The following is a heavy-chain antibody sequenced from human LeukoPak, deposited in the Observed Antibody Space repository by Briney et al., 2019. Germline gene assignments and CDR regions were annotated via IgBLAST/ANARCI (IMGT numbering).Heavy chain of an antibody. CDR3: ARSSYDFLTGSPLLNSFDY. V-gene: IGHV1-3*01. J-gene: IGHJ4*02. CDR2: VNAGNGKT. CDR1: GYTFTRYA. D-gene: IGHD3-9*01. Sequence: AASVKVSCKASGYTFTRYALHWVRQAPRQRLEWMGWVNAGNGKTKYSQKFQGRVTITRDTSASAAYMELNSLRSEDTAVYYCARSSYDFLTGSPLLNSFDYWGQGTLATVSS.